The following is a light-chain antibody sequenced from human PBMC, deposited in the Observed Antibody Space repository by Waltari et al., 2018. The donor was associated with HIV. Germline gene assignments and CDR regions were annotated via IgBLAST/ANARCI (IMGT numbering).Light chain of an antibody. CDR1: SSNIGSNS. J-gene: IGLJ3*02. V-gene: IGLV1-44*01. Sequence: QSVLTQPPSASGTPGPGVTISCSGSSSNIGSNSVSWYQQFPGTAPKLLIYMNHERPSGVPDRFSGSKSGTAGFLAISGLQTEDEADYYCATWDDSLNGWVFGGGTDLTVL. CDR3: ATWDDSLNGWV. CDR2: MNH.